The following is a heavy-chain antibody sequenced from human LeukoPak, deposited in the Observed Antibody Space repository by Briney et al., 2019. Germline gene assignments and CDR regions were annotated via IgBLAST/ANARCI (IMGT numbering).Heavy chain of an antibody. J-gene: IGHJ1*01. V-gene: IGHV4-59*08. CDR3: VRGDYYDSSEHFQH. D-gene: IGHD3-22*01. Sequence: PSETLSLTCTVPGGSISSYYWSWIRQPPGKGLEWIGYIYYSGSTNYNPALKSRVTMSVDTSKNQFSLKLSSVTAADTAVYYCVRGDYYDSSEHFQHWGQGTLVTVSS. CDR1: GGSISSYY. CDR2: IYYSGST.